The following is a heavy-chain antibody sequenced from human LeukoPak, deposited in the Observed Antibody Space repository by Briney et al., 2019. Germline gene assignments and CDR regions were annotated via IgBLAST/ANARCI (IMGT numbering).Heavy chain of an antibody. J-gene: IGHJ4*02. CDR3: ASRDNSSGWLQFDY. Sequence: GGSLRLSCAASGFTFSSYGMHWVRQAPGKGLEWVSVIYSGGSTYYADSVKGRFTISRDNSKNTLYLQMNSLRAEDTAVYYCASRDNSSGWLQFDYWGQGTLVTVSS. CDR1: GFTFSSYG. D-gene: IGHD6-19*01. CDR2: IYSGGST. V-gene: IGHV3-NL1*01.